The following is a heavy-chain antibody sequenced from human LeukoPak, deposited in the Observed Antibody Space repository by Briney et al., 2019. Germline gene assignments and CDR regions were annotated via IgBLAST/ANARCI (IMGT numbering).Heavy chain of an antibody. Sequence: GGSLRLSCAASGFTFSNYAMSWIRQAPGKGLEWVSTIIISGDSTYYADSVKGRFTISRDNSKNTLYLQMNSLRAEDTALYYCAKEGSSSDPRAFDIWGQGTMVTVSS. CDR2: IIISGDST. V-gene: IGHV3-23*01. D-gene: IGHD6-13*01. CDR1: GFTFSNYA. J-gene: IGHJ3*02. CDR3: AKEGSSSDPRAFDI.